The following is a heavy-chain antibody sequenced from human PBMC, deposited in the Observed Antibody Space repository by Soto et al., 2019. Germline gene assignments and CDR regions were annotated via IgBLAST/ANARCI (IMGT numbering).Heavy chain of an antibody. CDR3: ARGINDYDSGDDAFDI. CDR1: GYTFTSYD. CDR2: MNPNSGNT. J-gene: IGHJ3*02. V-gene: IGHV1-8*01. Sequence: QVQLVQSGAEVKKPGASVKVSCKASGYTFTSYDINWVRLATGQGLEWMGWMNPNSGNTGYAQKFQGRVTMTRNTSISTAYMELSSLRSQVTAVYYCARGINDYDSGDDAFDIWCQGTMVTVSS. D-gene: IGHD3-10*01.